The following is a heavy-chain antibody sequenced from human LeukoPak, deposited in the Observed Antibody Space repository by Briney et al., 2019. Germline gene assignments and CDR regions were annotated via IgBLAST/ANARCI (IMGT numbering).Heavy chain of an antibody. CDR1: GLTVSSNY. CDR3: ARGEGTAFFDY. J-gene: IGHJ4*02. D-gene: IGHD1-26*01. Sequence: GGSLRLSCAASGLTVSSNYMSWVRQAPGKGLEWVSVIYIDESTYYADSVKGRFTISRDNSKNTLYLQMNSLRAEDTAVYYCARGEGTAFFDYWGQGTLVTVSS. CDR2: IYIDEST. V-gene: IGHV3-53*01.